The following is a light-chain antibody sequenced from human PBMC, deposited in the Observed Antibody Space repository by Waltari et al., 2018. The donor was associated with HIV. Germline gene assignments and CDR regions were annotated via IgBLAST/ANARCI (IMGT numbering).Light chain of an antibody. CDR3: QSYDISLTGLWV. CDR2: GDT. J-gene: IGLJ3*02. V-gene: IGLV1-40*01. CDR1: ASHIGAGFD. Sequence: TQPPSVSGAPGQSVSISCSGTASHIGAGFDVHGYRQSPRTAPKLVIYGDTVRPSGVTDRFSGSRSLNSVSLDISGLRAEDAGDYYCQSYDISLTGLWVFGGGTKLTVL.